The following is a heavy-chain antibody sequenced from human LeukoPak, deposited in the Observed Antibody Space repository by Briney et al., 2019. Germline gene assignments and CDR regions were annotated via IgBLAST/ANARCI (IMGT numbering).Heavy chain of an antibody. CDR1: GYIFTSYW. Sequence: GESLKISCKGSGYIFTSYWIGWVRQLPGKGLEWMGIIYPGDSDTRYSPSFQGQVTISADKSISTAYLQWSSLKASDTAMYYCAIPTYYYDSSGYYLGYWGQGTLVTVSS. CDR3: AIPTYYYDSSGYYLGY. D-gene: IGHD3-22*01. CDR2: IYPGDSDT. J-gene: IGHJ4*02. V-gene: IGHV5-51*01.